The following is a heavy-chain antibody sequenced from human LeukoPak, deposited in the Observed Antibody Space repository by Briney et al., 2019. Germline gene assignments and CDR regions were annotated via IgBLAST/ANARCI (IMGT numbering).Heavy chain of an antibody. CDR3: AKDYYGTSGYFDS. CDR1: GFTFGPNA. D-gene: IGHD3-22*01. Sequence: ESLRLSCAASGFTFGPNAMSWVRQAPGKGPEWVSALSGSGSRTYYSDSVKGRFTISRDNSKNTVDLQMSSLRAEDTAIYYCAKDYYGTSGYFDSWGQGSLVSVSS. V-gene: IGHV3-23*01. CDR2: LSGSGSRT. J-gene: IGHJ4*02.